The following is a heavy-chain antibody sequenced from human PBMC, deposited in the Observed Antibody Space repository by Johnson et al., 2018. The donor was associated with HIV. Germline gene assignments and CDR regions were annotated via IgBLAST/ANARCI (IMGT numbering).Heavy chain of an antibody. D-gene: IGHD3-9*01. V-gene: IGHV3-30*03. J-gene: IGHJ3*01. CDR2: ISYDGRNT. CDR1: GFIFSGFG. Sequence: QVQLVESGGGVVQPGRSLRLSCAASGFIFSGFGLHWVRQAPGRGLEWVASISYDGRNTYYADSVRGRITLSRDNSKNTLYLQMNSLRAEDTAVYYCARDRFSEILTGYHALNVWGQGTMVTVSS. CDR3: ARDRFSEILTGYHALNV.